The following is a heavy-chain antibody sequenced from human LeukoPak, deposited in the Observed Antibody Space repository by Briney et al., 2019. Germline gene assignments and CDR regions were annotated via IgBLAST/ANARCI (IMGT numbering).Heavy chain of an antibody. Sequence: RAGGSLRLSCAASGFTFSNYWMHWVRQAPGKGLVWVSLINSDGSSTIYADSVKGRFTIFRDNAKNTLYLQMNSLRAEDTAVYYCARGLTIFGVVNDAFDIWGQGTMVSVSS. CDR3: ARGLTIFGVVNDAFDI. D-gene: IGHD3-3*01. CDR2: INSDGSST. CDR1: GFTFSNYW. V-gene: IGHV3-74*01. J-gene: IGHJ3*02.